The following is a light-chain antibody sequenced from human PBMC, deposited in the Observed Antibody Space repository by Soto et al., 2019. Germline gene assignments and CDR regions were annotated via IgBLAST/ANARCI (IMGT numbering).Light chain of an antibody. CDR2: WAV. J-gene: IGKJ2*01. CDR1: QNVLFSL. V-gene: IGKV4-1*01. CDR3: QQFYTSPYT. Sequence: DIVMTQSPDSLAVSLGERATISCNSSQNVLFSLAWYQQKAGQPPRLLISWAVVRESGVPDRFSGGGSGTDFTLTISSLQAEDVAAYHCQQFYTSPYTFGRGTNLEIK.